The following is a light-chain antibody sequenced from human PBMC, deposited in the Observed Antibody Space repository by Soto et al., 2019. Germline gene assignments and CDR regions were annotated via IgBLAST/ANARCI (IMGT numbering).Light chain of an antibody. CDR2: DVS. CDR3: SSYTTGNTRQIV. V-gene: IGLV2-14*03. J-gene: IGLJ1*01. Sequence: QSALTQPASVSGSPGQSITISCTGTSSDVGGYNYVSWYQHHPGKAPKLMIYDVSNRPSGVSNRFSGSKSGNTASLTISGLQPEDEADYYCSSYTTGNTRQIVFGTGTKLTAL. CDR1: SSDVGGYNY.